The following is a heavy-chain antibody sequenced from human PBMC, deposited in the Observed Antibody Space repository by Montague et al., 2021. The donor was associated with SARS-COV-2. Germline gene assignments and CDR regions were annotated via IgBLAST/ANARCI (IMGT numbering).Heavy chain of an antibody. CDR1: GGSISSGSYY. CDR3: ARDIKVTGLFDY. Sequence: TLSLTCTVSGGSISSGSYYWSWIRQHAGKGLEWIGGISISGSTYYNPSLKSRVTISVDTSKNQFSLKLSSVTAADTAVYYCARDIKVTGLFDYWGQGTLVTVSS. J-gene: IGHJ4*02. V-gene: IGHV4-61*02. D-gene: IGHD2-21*02. CDR2: ISISGST.